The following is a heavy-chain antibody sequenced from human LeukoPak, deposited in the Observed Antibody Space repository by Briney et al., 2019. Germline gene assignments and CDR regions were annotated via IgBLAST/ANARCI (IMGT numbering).Heavy chain of an antibody. V-gene: IGHV4-4*07. Sequence: SETLSLTCTVSGGSISSYYWSWIRQPAGKGLEWIGRIYTSGSTNYNPSLKSRVTMSVDTSKNQFSLKLSSVTAADTAVYYCARSPLHLYCSSTSCSVFDYWGQGTLVTVSS. CDR1: GGSISSYY. CDR2: IYTSGST. J-gene: IGHJ4*02. CDR3: ARSPLHLYCSSTSCSVFDY. D-gene: IGHD2-2*01.